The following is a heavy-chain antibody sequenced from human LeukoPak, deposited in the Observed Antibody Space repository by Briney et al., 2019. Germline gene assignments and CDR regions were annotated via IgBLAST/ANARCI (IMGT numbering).Heavy chain of an antibody. CDR1: GFTSATYW. J-gene: IGHJ3*02. Sequence: GGSLRLSCAASGFTSATYWMTWVRQAPGKGLEWVASIKRDGSGEKYVDSVRGRFTISGDNAKNSVYLQMNSLRAEDTAVYYCAKLARSDDFDIWGQGTMVSVSS. CDR2: IKRDGSGE. CDR3: AKLARSDDFDI. V-gene: IGHV3-7*01.